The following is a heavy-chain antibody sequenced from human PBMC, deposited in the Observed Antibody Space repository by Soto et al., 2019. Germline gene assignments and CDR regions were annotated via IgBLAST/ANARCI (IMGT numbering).Heavy chain of an antibody. J-gene: IGHJ6*02. CDR1: GYTFTNYW. D-gene: IGHD3-9*01. Sequence: GESLKIAGKASGYTFTNYWIGWGRQMPGKGLEWMVIVYPGDSDTRYSPPFQGQVTISADKSISTAYLQWSSLKASDTALYYCAGYDISPGPYYGMDVWGQGTTVTVSS. CDR2: VYPGDSDT. CDR3: AGYDISPGPYYGMDV. V-gene: IGHV5-51*01.